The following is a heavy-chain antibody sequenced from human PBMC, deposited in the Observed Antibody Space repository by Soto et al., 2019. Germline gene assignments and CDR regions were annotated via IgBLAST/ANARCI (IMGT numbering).Heavy chain of an antibody. CDR3: ARVDRVRGGREKIIGVVPAPQAAFDY. J-gene: IGHJ4*02. Sequence: ASLKVSCKASGYTFTIYGISWVRQAPGQGLEWMGWISAYNGNTNYAQKLQGRVTMTTDTSTSTAYMELRSLRSDDTAVYYCARVDRVRGGREKIIGVVPAPQAAFDYWGQGTLVTVSS. V-gene: IGHV1-18*01. CDR2: ISAYNGNT. D-gene: IGHD2-2*01. CDR1: GYTFTIYG.